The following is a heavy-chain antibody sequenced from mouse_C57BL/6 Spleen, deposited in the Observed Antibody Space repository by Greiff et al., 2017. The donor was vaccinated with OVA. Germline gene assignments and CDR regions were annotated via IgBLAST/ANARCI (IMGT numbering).Heavy chain of an antibody. CDR3: ARSWVARTMDY. CDR2: IHPNSGST. D-gene: IGHD1-1*02. Sequence: QVHVKQSGAELVKPGASVKLSCKASGYTFTSYWMHWVKQRPGQGLEWIGMIHPNSGSTNYNEKFKSKATLTVDKSSSTAYMQLSSLTSEDSAVYYCARSWVARTMDYWGQGTSVTVSS. J-gene: IGHJ4*01. CDR1: GYTFTSYW. V-gene: IGHV1-64*01.